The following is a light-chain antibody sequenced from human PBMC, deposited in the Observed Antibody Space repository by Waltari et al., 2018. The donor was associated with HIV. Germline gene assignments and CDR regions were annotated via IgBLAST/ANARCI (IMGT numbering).Light chain of an antibody. CDR2: AAS. Sequence: DIQMTQSPSSLSASVGDRVTIICQTSQNINKNLNWYLQKSGKAPKLLIYAASRLQGDVPARFSGSGSGTDFTLTINSLQIEDFAIYYCQQNNSSPYTFGQGTKLEIK. CDR3: QQNNSSPYT. V-gene: IGKV1-39*01. CDR1: QNINKN. J-gene: IGKJ2*01.